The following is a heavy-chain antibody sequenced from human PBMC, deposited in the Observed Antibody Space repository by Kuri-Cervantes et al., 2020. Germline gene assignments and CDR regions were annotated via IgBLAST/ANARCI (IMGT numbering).Heavy chain of an antibody. CDR2: ISSSSSYI. V-gene: IGHV3-21*01. CDR1: GFTFSSYS. D-gene: IGHD3-22*01. Sequence: GESLKISCAASGFTFSSYSMNWVRQAPGKGLEWVSSISSSSSYIYYADSVKGRFTISRDNAKNSLYLQMNSLRAEDTAVYYCARAYYDSSGYHAFDIWGQGTMVTVS. CDR3: ARAYYDSSGYHAFDI. J-gene: IGHJ3*02.